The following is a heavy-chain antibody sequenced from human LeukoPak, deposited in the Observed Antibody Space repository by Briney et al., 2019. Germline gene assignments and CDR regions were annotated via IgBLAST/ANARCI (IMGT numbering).Heavy chain of an antibody. Sequence: SETLSLTYTVSGGSISSYYWSWIRQPPGKGLEWIGYIYTSGSTNYNPSLKSRVTISVDTSKNQFSLKLSSVTAADTAVYYCARGGTGNLYYYYYMDVWGKGTTVTVSS. J-gene: IGHJ6*03. CDR3: ARGGTGNLYYYYYMDV. D-gene: IGHD1-1*01. CDR1: GGSISSYY. CDR2: IYTSGST. V-gene: IGHV4-4*09.